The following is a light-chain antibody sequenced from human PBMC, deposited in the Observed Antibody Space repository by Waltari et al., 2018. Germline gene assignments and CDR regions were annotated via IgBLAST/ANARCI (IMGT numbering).Light chain of an antibody. J-gene: IGLJ3*02. CDR1: SSDVGGYNY. CDR3: SSYTRSNTWV. Sequence: QSALTQPASVSGSPGQSITISCTGTSSDVGGYNYVSWYEQHPGKAPKLIIYGVSDRSSGVSDRFSGSKSANTASLTISGLQTEDEADYYGSSYTRSNTWVFGGGTRLTVL. V-gene: IGLV2-14*01. CDR2: GVS.